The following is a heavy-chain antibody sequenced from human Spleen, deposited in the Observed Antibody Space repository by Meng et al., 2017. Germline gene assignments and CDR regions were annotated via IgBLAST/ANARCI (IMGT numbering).Heavy chain of an antibody. CDR1: GFTFSSYG. V-gene: IGHV3-33*01. D-gene: IGHD4-11*01. Sequence: GESLKISCAASGFTFSSYGMHWVRQAPGKGLEWVAVIWYDGSNKYYADSVKGRFTISRDNSKNTLYLQMNSLRAEDTAVYYCARGFRLTTRAYFDYWGHGTPVNVSA. CDR3: ARGFRLTTRAYFDY. J-gene: IGHJ4*01. CDR2: IWYDGSNK.